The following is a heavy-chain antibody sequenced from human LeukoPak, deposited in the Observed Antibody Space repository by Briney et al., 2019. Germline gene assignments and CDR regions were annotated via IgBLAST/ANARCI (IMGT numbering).Heavy chain of an antibody. D-gene: IGHD3-3*02. CDR2: IKQDGSEK. CDR1: GFTFSSYW. CDR3: AREPFSRLFRGGNWFDP. V-gene: IGHV3-7*01. Sequence: GGSLRLSCAASGFTFSSYWMSWVRQAPGKGLEWVANIKQDGSEKYYVDSVKGRFTISRDNAKNSLYLQMNSLRAEDTAVYYCAREPFSRLFRGGNWFDPWGQGTLVTVSS. J-gene: IGHJ5*02.